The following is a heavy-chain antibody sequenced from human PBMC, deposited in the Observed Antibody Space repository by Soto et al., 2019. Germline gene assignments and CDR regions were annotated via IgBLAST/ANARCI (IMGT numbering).Heavy chain of an antibody. J-gene: IGHJ6*02. CDR1: GFTFSDYY. CDR2: ISSSGSTI. V-gene: IGHV3-11*01. Sequence: PVGSLRLSCAASGFTFSDYYMSRIRQAPGKGLEWVSYISSSGSTIYYADSVKGRFTISRDNAKNSLYLQMNSLRAEDTAVYYCARTYSNYYGMDVWGQGTTVTVSS. CDR3: ARTYSNYYGMDV. D-gene: IGHD6-13*01.